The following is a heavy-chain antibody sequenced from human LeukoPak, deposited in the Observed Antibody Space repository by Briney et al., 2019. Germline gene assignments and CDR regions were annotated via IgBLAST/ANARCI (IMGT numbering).Heavy chain of an antibody. CDR3: AMSPGTFNI. CDR1: GGSLSGYY. V-gene: IGHV4-34*01. D-gene: IGHD5/OR15-5a*01. CDR2: INHSGST. Sequence: PSETLSLTCAVYGGSLSGYYWSWIRQPPGKGLEWIGEINHSGSTKYNPSPKSRVTISIDTSKNQFSLKQSSVTAADTAMYFCAMSPGTFNIWGQGTMVTVSS. J-gene: IGHJ3*02.